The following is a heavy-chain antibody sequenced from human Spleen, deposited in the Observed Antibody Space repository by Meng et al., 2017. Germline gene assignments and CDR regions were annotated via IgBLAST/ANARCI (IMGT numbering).Heavy chain of an antibody. CDR3: AKDRRGRMEPRDY. Sequence: GGSLRLSCAASGFMFRGYAMTWVRQAPGRGLEWVSSISGGSGDTTYYPNSLKGRFTISRDNSKNTLYLQMNSLRVEDTAVYYCAKDRRGRMEPRDYWGQGTLVTVSS. V-gene: IGHV3-23*01. D-gene: IGHD1-14*01. J-gene: IGHJ4*02. CDR2: ISGGSGDTT. CDR1: GFMFRGYA.